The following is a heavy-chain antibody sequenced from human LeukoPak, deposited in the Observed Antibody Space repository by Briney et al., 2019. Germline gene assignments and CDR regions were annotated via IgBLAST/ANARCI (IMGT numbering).Heavy chain of an antibody. Sequence: SVRVSCKASGGTFSSYAISWVRQAPGQGLEWMGRIIPILGIANYAQKFQGRVTITADKSTSTAYMELSSLRSEDTAVYYCASLSGSHDYWGQGTLVTVSS. CDR2: IIPILGIA. CDR1: GGTFSSYA. V-gene: IGHV1-69*04. D-gene: IGHD1-26*01. J-gene: IGHJ4*02. CDR3: ASLSGSHDY.